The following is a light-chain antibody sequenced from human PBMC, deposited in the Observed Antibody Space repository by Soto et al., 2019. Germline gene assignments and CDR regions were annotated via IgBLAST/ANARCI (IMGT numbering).Light chain of an antibody. V-gene: IGKV2-28*01. CDR3: MQALQTWT. CDR2: LGS. CDR1: HGLLHSNGYNY. Sequence: IVMTQSPLSLPVTPGEPASISCRSSHGLLHSNGYNYLDWYLQKPGQSPQLLIYLGSNRASGVPDRFSGSGSGTDFTLKISRVEAEDVGVYYCMQALQTWTFGQGTKVDIK. J-gene: IGKJ1*01.